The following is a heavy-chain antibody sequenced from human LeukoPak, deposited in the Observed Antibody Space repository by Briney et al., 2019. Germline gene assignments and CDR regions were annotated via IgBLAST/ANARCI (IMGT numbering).Heavy chain of an antibody. D-gene: IGHD6-19*01. V-gene: IGHV4-39*01. CDR3: AREIPEWLVLEGGNNWFDP. CDR1: GGSISSTTDY. J-gene: IGHJ5*02. CDR2: IYYSGST. Sequence: SETLSLTCTVSGGSISSTTDYWGWIRQPPGKGLEWIGSIYYSGSTYYNPSLKSRVTISVDTSKNQFSLKLSSVTAADTAVYYCAREIPEWLVLEGGNNWFDPWGQGTLVTVSS.